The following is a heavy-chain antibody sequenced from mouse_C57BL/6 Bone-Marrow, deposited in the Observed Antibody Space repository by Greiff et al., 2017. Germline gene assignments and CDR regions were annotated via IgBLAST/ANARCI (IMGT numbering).Heavy chain of an antibody. J-gene: IGHJ2*01. CDR2: IWTGGGT. D-gene: IGHD4-1*01. CDR1: GFSLTSYA. V-gene: IGHV2-9-1*01. Sequence: QVQLKQSGPGLVAPSQSLSIICTVSGFSLTSYAISWVRQPPGKGLEWLGIIWTGGGTNYNSALKSRLSISKDNSKSQVFFKMNSLQTNDTARYXCARIVHWDVGFDYWGQGTTLTVSS. CDR3: ARIVHWDVGFDY.